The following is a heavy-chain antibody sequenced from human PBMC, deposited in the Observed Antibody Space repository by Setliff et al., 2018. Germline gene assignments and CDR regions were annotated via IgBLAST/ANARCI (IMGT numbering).Heavy chain of an antibody. D-gene: IGHD3-3*01. CDR2: ISSSSSYI. Sequence: GGSLRLSCAASGFTFSSYWMSWVRQAPGKGLEWVSSISSSSSYIYYADSVKGRFTISRDNAKNSLYLQMNSLRAEDTAVYYCARDKLRFLENWSYQYHGIDVWGQGTMVTVSS. V-gene: IGHV3-21*01. J-gene: IGHJ6*02. CDR1: GFTFSSYW. CDR3: ARDKLRFLENWSYQYHGIDV.